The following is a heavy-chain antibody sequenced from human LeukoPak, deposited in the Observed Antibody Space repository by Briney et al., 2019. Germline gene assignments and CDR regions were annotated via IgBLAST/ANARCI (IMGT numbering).Heavy chain of an antibody. CDR3: AKDWEGGAGSCYDY. CDR1: GFTFSSYA. Sequence: GGSLRLSCAASGFTFSSYAMSWVRQAPGKGLEWVSAISGSGGSTYYADSVKGRFTISSDNSKNTLYLQMNSLRAEDTALYYCAKDWEGGAGSCYDYWGQGTLVTVSS. CDR2: ISGSGGST. V-gene: IGHV3-23*01. D-gene: IGHD2-15*01. J-gene: IGHJ4*02.